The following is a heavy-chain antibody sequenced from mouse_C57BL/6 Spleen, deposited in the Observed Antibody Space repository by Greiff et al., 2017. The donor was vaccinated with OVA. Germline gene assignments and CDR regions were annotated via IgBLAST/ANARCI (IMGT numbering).Heavy chain of an antibody. D-gene: IGHD3-3*01. J-gene: IGHJ4*01. CDR1: GFSLTSYG. V-gene: IGHV2-5*01. CDR3: AKSGGTGYAMDY. Sequence: VNVVESGPGLVQPSQSLSITCTVSGFSLTSYGVHWVRQSPGKGLEWLGVIWSGESTAYNAAFMSRLSITKDNSKSHVFFTMHSLHAVDTAIYYGAKSGGTGYAMDYWGQGTSVTVSS. CDR2: IWSGEST.